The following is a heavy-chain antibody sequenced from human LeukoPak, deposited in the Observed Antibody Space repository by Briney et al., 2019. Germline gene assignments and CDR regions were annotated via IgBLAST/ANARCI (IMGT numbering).Heavy chain of an antibody. Sequence: GGSLRLSCVASGFSLSTYSMNWVRQAPGKGLEWISYISSRSSTIYYADSVKGRFTVSRDNARNSLSLQMNSLRADDTAVYYCARDHIITVAAFDSWGQGTLVTVSS. CDR3: ARDHIITVAAFDS. V-gene: IGHV3-48*04. CDR1: GFSLSTYS. CDR2: ISSRSSTI. J-gene: IGHJ4*02. D-gene: IGHD6-19*01.